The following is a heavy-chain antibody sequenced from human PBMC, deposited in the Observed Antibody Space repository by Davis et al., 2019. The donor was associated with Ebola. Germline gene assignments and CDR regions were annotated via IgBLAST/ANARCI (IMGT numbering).Heavy chain of an antibody. CDR1: GFIFSSFW. CDR3: TRYQGGSGSFY. V-gene: IGHV3-15*01. Sequence: GSLRLSCATSGFIFSSFWMSWVRQAPGKGLEWVGRIKSKTDGGTTDYAAPVKGRFTISRDDSKNTLYLQMNSLKTEDTAVYYCTRYQGGSGSFYWGQGTLVTVSS. D-gene: IGHD3-10*01. CDR2: IKSKTDGGTT. J-gene: IGHJ4*02.